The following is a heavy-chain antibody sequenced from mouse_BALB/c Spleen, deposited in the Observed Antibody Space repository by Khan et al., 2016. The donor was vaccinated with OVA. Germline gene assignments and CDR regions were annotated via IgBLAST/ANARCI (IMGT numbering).Heavy chain of an antibody. Sequence: EVQGVESGGDLVKPEGSLKLSCAASGFTFSTYGMSWVRQTPDKRLEWVATISSGGSYTYYPDSVQGRFTISRDNANNTLYLQMSSLKSEDTAMLYCARLAYYYDSEGFAYWGQGTLVTVSA. CDR2: ISSGGSYT. CDR1: GFTFSTYG. V-gene: IGHV5-6*01. CDR3: ARLAYYYDSEGFAY. D-gene: IGHD1-1*01. J-gene: IGHJ3*01.